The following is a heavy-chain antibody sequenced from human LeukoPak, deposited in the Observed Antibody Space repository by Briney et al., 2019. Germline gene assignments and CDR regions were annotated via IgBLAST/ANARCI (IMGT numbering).Heavy chain of an antibody. CDR3: ARARAFWSGYFFDY. D-gene: IGHD3-3*01. J-gene: IGHJ4*02. CDR1: GASLSSYY. V-gene: IGHV4-59*01. Sequence: PSETLSLTCTVPGASLSSYYWSWIRQPPGRGLEWIGYIYYSGSTNYNPSLKSRVTISVDTSKNQFSLMLNSVTAADTAVYYCARARAFWSGYFFDYWGQGTLVTVSS. CDR2: IYYSGST.